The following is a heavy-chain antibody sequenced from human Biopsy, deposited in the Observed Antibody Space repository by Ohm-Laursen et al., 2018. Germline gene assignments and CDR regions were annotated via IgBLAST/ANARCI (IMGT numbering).Heavy chain of an antibody. V-gene: IGHV4-34*01. J-gene: IGHJ6*02. CDR2: INQSGSI. D-gene: IGHD5-12*01. CDR1: GESSSGYF. Sequence: SETLSLTCAVNGESSSGYFWNWIRQPPGKGLEWIGEINQSGSIKCNPSLKRRATLSADSSNSQFSLRLTSVTAADTAIYYCARGSGYFKLDVWGQGTTVTVSS. CDR3: ARGSGYFKLDV.